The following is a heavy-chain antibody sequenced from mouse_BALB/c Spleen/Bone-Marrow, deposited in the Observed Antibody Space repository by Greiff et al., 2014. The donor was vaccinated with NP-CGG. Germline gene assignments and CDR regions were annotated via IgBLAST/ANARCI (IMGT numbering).Heavy chain of an antibody. Sequence: VQLQQSGAELMKPGASVKISCKATGYTFSSYWIEWVKQRPGHGLEWIGEILPGSGSTNYNEKFKGKATFTADTSSNTAYMQLSSLTSGDSAVYYGAGGGVRGGYWYFDVWGAGTTVTVSS. J-gene: IGHJ1*01. V-gene: IGHV1-9*01. CDR3: AGGGVRGGYWYFDV. CDR1: GYTFSSYW. CDR2: ILPGSGST. D-gene: IGHD2-14*01.